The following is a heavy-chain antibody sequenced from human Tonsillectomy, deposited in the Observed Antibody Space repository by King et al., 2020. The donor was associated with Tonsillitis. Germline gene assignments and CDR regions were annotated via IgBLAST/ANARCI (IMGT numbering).Heavy chain of an antibody. J-gene: IGHJ4*02. D-gene: IGHD3-10*01. V-gene: IGHV3-23*01. CDR2: ISSSGTST. Sequence: VQLLESGGGLVQPGGSLRLSCAAPGFTFSNYAMTWVRQAPGKGLEWVSSISSSGTSTYYADSVKGRFTISRENYDNTLYLQMNGLGAEDTAVYYCAKVGLWFGELLSGYFDYWGQGTLVTVSS. CDR1: GFTFSNYA. CDR3: AKVGLWFGELLSGYFDY.